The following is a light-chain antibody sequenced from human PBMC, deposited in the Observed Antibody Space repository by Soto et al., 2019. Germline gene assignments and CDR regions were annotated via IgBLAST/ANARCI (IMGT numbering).Light chain of an antibody. CDR2: KAS. J-gene: IGKJ1*01. V-gene: IGKV1-5*03. CDR1: QSFSGW. CDR3: QHYHSYSWT. Sequence: DIQMTQSPSTLSASVGDRVTITCRASQSFSGWLAWYQQKPGKAPKLLIYKASTLGSGVPSRFSGSGSGTEFTLTISSLQPDDCATYYCQHYHSYSWTFDQGTKVEIK.